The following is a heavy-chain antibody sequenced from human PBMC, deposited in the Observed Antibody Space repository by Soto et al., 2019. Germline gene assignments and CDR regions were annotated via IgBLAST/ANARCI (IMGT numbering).Heavy chain of an antibody. Sequence: PGGSLRLSCAASGFTFSSYGMHWVRQAPGKGLEWVAVIWYDGSNKYYADSVKGRFTISRDNSKNTLYLQMNSLRAEDTAVYYCARDLESGHYYYYYGMDVWGQGTTVTVSS. J-gene: IGHJ6*02. CDR3: ARDLESGHYYYYYGMDV. V-gene: IGHV3-33*01. CDR1: GFTFSSYG. CDR2: IWYDGSNK. D-gene: IGHD7-27*01.